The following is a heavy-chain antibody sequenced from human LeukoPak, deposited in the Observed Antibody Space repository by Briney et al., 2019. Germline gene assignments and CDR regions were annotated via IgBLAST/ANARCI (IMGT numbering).Heavy chain of an antibody. CDR1: GFTFSSFS. Sequence: GRSLRLSCAASGFTFSSFSMSWVRQAPGKGLEWVSSISGVSSYIYYADSVKGRFTISRDNARNSLYLQMNSLRAEDTAVYYCAKVTSYCSGTSCSSLFDPWGQGTLVTVSS. J-gene: IGHJ5*02. CDR3: AKVTSYCSGTSCSSLFDP. V-gene: IGHV3-21*01. CDR2: ISGVSSYI. D-gene: IGHD2-2*01.